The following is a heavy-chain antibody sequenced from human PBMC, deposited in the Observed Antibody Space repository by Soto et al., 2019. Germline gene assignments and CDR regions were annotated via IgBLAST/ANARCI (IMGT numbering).Heavy chain of an antibody. CDR3: AKSTPRMHGSSSLDY. CDR1: GFIFSSFG. J-gene: IGHJ4*02. V-gene: IGHV3-33*06. Sequence: PGGSLRLSCAASGFIFSSFGMHWVRQAPGKGLEWVAHIWYDGSNTYYADSVKGRFTISRDNSKNTLYLQMNSLRTEDTAVYYCAKSTPRMHGSSSLDYWGQGTLVTVSS. D-gene: IGHD6-13*01. CDR2: IWYDGSNT.